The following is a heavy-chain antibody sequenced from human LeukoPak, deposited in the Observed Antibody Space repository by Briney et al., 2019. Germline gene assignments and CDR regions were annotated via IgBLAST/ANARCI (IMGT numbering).Heavy chain of an antibody. CDR2: INPSGGST. V-gene: IGHV1-46*01. D-gene: IGHD3-9*01. J-gene: IGHJ5*02. Sequence: ASVKVSCKASGYTFTSYYMHWVRQAPGQGLEWMGIINPSGGSTSYAQKFQGRVTMTRDTSTSTVYMELSSLRSEDTAVYYCALGSVLRYFDWLNNWFDPWGQGTLVTVSS. CDR3: ALGSVLRYFDWLNNWFDP. CDR1: GYTFTSYY.